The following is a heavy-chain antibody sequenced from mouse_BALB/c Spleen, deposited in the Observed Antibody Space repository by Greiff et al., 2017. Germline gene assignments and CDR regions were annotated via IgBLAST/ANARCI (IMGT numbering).Heavy chain of an antibody. CDR1: GYTFTSYY. J-gene: IGHJ3*01. CDR3: ARGGDGRFAY. CDR2: IYPGNVNT. Sequence: VQLQQSGPELVKPGASVRISCKASGYTFTSYYIHWVKQRPGQGLEWIGWIYPGNVNTKYNEKFKGKATLTADKSSSTAYMQLSSLTSEDSAVYFCARGGDGRFAYWGQGTLVTVSA. V-gene: IGHV1S56*01.